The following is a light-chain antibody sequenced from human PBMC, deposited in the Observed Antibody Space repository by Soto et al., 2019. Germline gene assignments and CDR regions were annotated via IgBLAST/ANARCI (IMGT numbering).Light chain of an antibody. CDR2: AAS. Sequence: EIVLTQSPGTLSLSPGERATLSCRASQSISSESLAWYQHKPGQAPRLLIYAASSRASGIPERFSGSGSGTDFTLTISRLEPEDFAVYYCQQNQFGQGTRLEIK. CDR3: QQNQ. V-gene: IGKV3-20*01. J-gene: IGKJ2*01. CDR1: QSISSES.